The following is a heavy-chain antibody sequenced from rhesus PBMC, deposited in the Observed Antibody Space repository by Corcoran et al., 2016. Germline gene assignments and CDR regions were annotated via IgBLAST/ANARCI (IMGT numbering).Heavy chain of an antibody. J-gene: IGHJ4*01. D-gene: IGHD4-23*01. CDR2: IYGSSGSP. V-gene: IGHV4-76*01. CDR1: GASISGGYD. Sequence: QVQLQESGPGVVKPSETLSLTCAVSGASISGGYDWSWIRQSPGKGLEWVGYIYGSSGSPTYKPYHKIGVTIAKDESKNEFSLKRSAVTAADTAVYYCARIYTVTWLPIDYWGQGVLVTVSS. CDR3: ARIYTVTWLPIDY.